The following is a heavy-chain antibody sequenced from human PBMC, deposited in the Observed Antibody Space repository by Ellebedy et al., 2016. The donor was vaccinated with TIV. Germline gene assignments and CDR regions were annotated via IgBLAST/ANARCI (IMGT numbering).Heavy chain of an antibody. V-gene: IGHV4-61*08. D-gene: IGHD2-21*02. CDR2: IYYSGST. J-gene: IGHJ6*02. CDR1: GGSISSGDSY. CDR3: ARALAGSNKVTYHFGMDV. Sequence: SETLSLTXTVSGGSISSGDSYWSWIRQSPGKGLEWIGYIYYSGSTDYNPSLKSRVTISVDTSKNQFSLNLTSVTAADTAVYYCARALAGSNKVTYHFGMDVWGQGTTVTVSS.